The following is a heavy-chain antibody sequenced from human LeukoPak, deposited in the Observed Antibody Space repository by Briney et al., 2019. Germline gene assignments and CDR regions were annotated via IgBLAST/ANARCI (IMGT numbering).Heavy chain of an antibody. J-gene: IGHJ4*02. CDR1: GGSISSYY. CDR2: IYYSGST. V-gene: IGHV4-59*05. Sequence: SETLSLTCTVSGGSISSYYWSWIRQRPGKVLEWIGSIYYSGSTYYNPSLKSRVTISVDTSKNQFSLKLSSVTAADTAVYYCARSVDTAMATVYWGQGTLVTVSS. CDR3: ARSVDTAMATVY. D-gene: IGHD5-18*01.